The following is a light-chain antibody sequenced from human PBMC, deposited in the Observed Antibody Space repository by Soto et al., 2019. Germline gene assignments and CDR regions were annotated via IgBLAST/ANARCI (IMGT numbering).Light chain of an antibody. J-gene: IGKJ4*01. V-gene: IGKV1-39*01. CDR3: QQSYSTPLT. CDR1: QSISNY. Sequence: QMTQSPSSLSASVGDRVTITCRASQSISNYLNWYQQKPGKAPKLLIYAASSLQSGVPSRFSGSGSGTDFTLTISSLQPEDFATYYCQQSYSTPLTFGGGTKVDIK. CDR2: AAS.